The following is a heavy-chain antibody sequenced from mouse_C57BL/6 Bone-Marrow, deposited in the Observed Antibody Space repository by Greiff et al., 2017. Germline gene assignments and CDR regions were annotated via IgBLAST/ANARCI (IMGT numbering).Heavy chain of an antibody. Sequence: EVQLQQSGPELVKPGASVKIPCKASGYTFTDYNMDWVKQSHGKSLEWIGDINPNNGGTIYNQKFKGKATLTVAMSSSTAYMELRSPTSEDTAVYYGARKEGYYYVAMDYWGQGTSVTVSS. J-gene: IGHJ4*01. V-gene: IGHV1-18*01. D-gene: IGHD1-1*01. CDR3: ARKEGYYYVAMDY. CDR1: GYTFTDYN. CDR2: INPNNGGT.